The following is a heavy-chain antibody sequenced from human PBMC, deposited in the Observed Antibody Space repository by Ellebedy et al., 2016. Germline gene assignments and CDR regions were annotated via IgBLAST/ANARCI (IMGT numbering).Heavy chain of an antibody. V-gene: IGHV3-21*01. J-gene: IGHJ4*02. D-gene: IGHD5-18*01. Sequence: GGSLRLSCTASGFNFSDHSMSWVRQAPGRGPEWVSSISGLSTYTDYGDSVKGRFTVSRDNAKNSLYLQMSSLRAEDTAVYYCAAGYGWLIDYWGQGTLATVSS. CDR2: ISGLSTYT. CDR1: GFNFSDHS. CDR3: AAGYGWLIDY.